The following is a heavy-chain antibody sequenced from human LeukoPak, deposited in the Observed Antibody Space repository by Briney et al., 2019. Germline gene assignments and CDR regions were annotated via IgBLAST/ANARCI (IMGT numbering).Heavy chain of an antibody. CDR2: ISSSSSYI. D-gene: IGHD2-15*01. V-gene: IGHV3-21*01. Sequence: GGSLRLSCAASGFTFSSYSMNWVRQAPGKGLEWVSSISSSSSYIYYADSVKGRFTISRDNAKNSLYLQMNSLRAEDTAVYYCARDQVVVAATKYYYCYYYMDVWGKGTTVTVSS. J-gene: IGHJ6*03. CDR1: GFTFSSYS. CDR3: ARDQVVVAATKYYYCYYYMDV.